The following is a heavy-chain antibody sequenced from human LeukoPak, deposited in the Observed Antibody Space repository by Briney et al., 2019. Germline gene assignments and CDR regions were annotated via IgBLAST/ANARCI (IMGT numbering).Heavy chain of an antibody. CDR1: GGSFSGYY. V-gene: IGHV4-34*01. CDR3: AGEGGSYLYYFDH. D-gene: IGHD3-16*02. Sequence: SETLSLTCAVYGGSFSGYYWSWIRQPPGKGLEWIGEINHSGSTNYNPSLKSRVTISVDTSKNQFSLKLSSVTAADTAVYYCAGEGGSYLYYFDHWGQGTLVTVSS. J-gene: IGHJ4*02. CDR2: INHSGST.